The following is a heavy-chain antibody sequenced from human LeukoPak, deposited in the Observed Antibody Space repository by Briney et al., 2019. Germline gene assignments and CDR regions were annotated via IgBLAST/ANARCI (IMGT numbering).Heavy chain of an antibody. D-gene: IGHD1-26*01. CDR2: ISGSGGST. CDR3: AKDRSGWELLERFDY. CDR1: GFTFSSYA. Sequence: GGSLRLSCAASGFTFSSYAMSWVRQAPGKGLEWASAISGSGGSTYYADSVKGRFTISRDNSKNTLYLQMNSLRAEDTAVYYCAKDRSGWELLERFDYWGQGTLVTVSS. V-gene: IGHV3-23*01. J-gene: IGHJ4*02.